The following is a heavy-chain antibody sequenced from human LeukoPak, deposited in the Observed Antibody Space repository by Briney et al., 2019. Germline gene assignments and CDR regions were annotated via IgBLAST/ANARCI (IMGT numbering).Heavy chain of an antibody. CDR2: ISDSGGST. V-gene: IGHV3-23*01. J-gene: IGHJ4*02. CDR3: AREGNNYYYDSSGYPFYFDY. CDR1: GFTFSNFA. Sequence: PGGSLRLSCAASGFTFSNFAISWVRQAPGKGQEWVSAISDSGGSTYYADSVKGRFTISRDNSKNTLYLQMNSLRAEDTAVYYCAREGNNYYYDSSGYPFYFDYWGQGTLVTVSS. D-gene: IGHD3-22*01.